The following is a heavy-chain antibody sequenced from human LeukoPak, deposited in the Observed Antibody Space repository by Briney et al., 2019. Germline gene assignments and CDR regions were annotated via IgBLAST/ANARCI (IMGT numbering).Heavy chain of an antibody. D-gene: IGHD2-15*01. Sequence: SETLSLTCTVSGGSISSYYWSWIRQPAGKGLEWIGRIYTSGSTNYNPSLKSRVTMSVDTSKNQFSLKLSSVTAADTAVYYCAREVMAQSATDAFDIWGQGTVVTVSS. V-gene: IGHV4-4*07. CDR2: IYTSGST. CDR1: GGSISSYY. CDR3: AREVMAQSATDAFDI. J-gene: IGHJ3*02.